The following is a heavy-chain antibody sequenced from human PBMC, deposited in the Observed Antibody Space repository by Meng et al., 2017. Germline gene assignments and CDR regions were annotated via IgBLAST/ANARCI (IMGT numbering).Heavy chain of an antibody. CDR2: IYTSGST. J-gene: IGHJ4*02. CDR3: AREGNIVGATTGYDY. V-gene: IGHV4-4*07. CDR1: GGSISSYY. Sequence: SETLSLTCTVSGGSISSYYWSWIRQPAGKGLEWIGRIYTSGSTNYNPSLKSRVTMSVDTSQNQFSLKLSSVTAADTAVYYCAREGNIVGATTGYDYWGQGTLVTVSS. D-gene: IGHD1-26*01.